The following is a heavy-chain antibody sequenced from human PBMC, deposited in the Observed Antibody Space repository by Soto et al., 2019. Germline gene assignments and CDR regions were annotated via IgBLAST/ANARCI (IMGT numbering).Heavy chain of an antibody. CDR3: ASDVGLRY. D-gene: IGHD1-20*01. CDR2: INQDGSER. V-gene: IGHV3-7*04. J-gene: IGHJ4*02. Sequence: EVQLVESGGGLVQPGGSLKLSCAVSGFTFTNYWMSWVRQAPGKGLEWVANINQDGSERNYGDSVKGRVTISRDNTKNSLYLEMNSLGAEDTAVYYCASDVGLRYWGQGALVTVSS. CDR1: GFTFTNYW.